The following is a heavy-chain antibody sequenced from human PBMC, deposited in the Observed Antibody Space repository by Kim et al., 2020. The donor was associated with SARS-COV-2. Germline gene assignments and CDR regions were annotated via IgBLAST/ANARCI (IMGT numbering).Heavy chain of an antibody. CDR3: VRDGSGRGPYSMEV. CDR1: GFTFKSHG. J-gene: IGHJ6*02. V-gene: IGHV3-13*01. Sequence: GGSLRLSCTASGFTFKSHGMHWVRQVIGKGLEWIAIIETGGETYYADSVKCRFTISREKANNSLYLQISSLRSDDTAEYYCVRDGSGRGPYSMEVLVQGT. CDR2: IETGGET. D-gene: IGHD3-10*01.